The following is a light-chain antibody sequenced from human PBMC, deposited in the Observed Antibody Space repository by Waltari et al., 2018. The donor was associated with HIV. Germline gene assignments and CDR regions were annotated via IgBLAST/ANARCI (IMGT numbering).Light chain of an antibody. Sequence: QSALTQPASVSGSPGQSITIPCSGTNSDVGGYNYVSCYQQHPGKAPKLIIFDVSHRPSGISNRFSGSKSGNTASLTISGLQAEDEADYYCSSYTRSTTLDAVFGTGTKVSVL. CDR3: SSYTRSTTLDAV. J-gene: IGLJ1*01. CDR2: DVS. CDR1: NSDVGGYNY. V-gene: IGLV2-14*03.